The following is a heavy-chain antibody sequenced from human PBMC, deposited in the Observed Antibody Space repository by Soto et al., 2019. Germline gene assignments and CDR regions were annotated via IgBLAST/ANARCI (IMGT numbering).Heavy chain of an antibody. D-gene: IGHD3-10*01. V-gene: IGHV4-59*12. Sequence: PSETLSLTCTVSGGSISSYYWSWIRPPPGKGLEWIGYIYYSGSTNYNPSLKSRVTISVDTSKNQFSLKLSSVTAADTAVYYCARGRITMVRGRNWFDPWGQGTLVTVSS. J-gene: IGHJ5*02. CDR3: ARGRITMVRGRNWFDP. CDR1: GGSISSYY. CDR2: IYYSGST.